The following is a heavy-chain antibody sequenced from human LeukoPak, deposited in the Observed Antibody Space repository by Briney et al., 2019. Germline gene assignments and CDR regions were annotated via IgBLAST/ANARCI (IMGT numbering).Heavy chain of an antibody. D-gene: IGHD6-13*01. Sequence: GGSLRLSCAASGFTFSTYAMKWVRQAPGKGLEWVSHIDSRGTYILYADSVKGRFTISRDNAKNSLYLQMNSLRAEDTAVYYCARVWVRIAAAGTLDYWGQGTLVTVSS. CDR2: IDSRGTYI. V-gene: IGHV3-21*05. J-gene: IGHJ4*02. CDR3: ARVWVRIAAAGTLDY. CDR1: GFTFSTYA.